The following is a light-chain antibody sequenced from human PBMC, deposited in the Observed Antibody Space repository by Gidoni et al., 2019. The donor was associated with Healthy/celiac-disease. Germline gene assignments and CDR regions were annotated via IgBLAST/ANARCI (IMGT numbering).Light chain of an antibody. CDR3: QQRSNWLSWT. CDR2: DAS. CDR1: QSVSSY. V-gene: IGKV3-11*01. Sequence: EIVLTQSPATLSLSPGERATLSCRASQSVSSYLAWYQQKPGQDPRLLIYDASNRATGIPARFSGSGSGTDFTLTSSSLEPEDFAVYYCQQRSNWLSWTFGQGTKVEIK. J-gene: IGKJ1*01.